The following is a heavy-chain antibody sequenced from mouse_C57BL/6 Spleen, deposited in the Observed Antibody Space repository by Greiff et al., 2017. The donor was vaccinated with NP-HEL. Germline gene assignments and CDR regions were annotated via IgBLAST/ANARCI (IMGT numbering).Heavy chain of an antibody. D-gene: IGHD2-1*01. CDR3: ARAFPYGNYVFDY. Sequence: DVKLVESEGGLVQPGSSMKLSCTASGFTFSDYYMAWVRQVPEKGLEWVANINYDGSSTYYLDSLKSRFIISRDNAKNILYLQMSSLKSEDTATYYCARAFPYGNYVFDYWGQGTTLTVSS. CDR2: INYDGSST. J-gene: IGHJ2*01. CDR1: GFTFSDYY. V-gene: IGHV5-16*01.